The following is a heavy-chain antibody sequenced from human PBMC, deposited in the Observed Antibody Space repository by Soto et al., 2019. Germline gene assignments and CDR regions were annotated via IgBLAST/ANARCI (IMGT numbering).Heavy chain of an antibody. J-gene: IGHJ4*02. V-gene: IGHV3-23*01. CDR3: AKDQGSSWYEIDY. D-gene: IGHD6-13*01. CDR2: ISGGGGST. CDR1: GFTFSNYA. Sequence: EVQLLESGGGLVQPGGSLRLSCAASGFTFSNYAVTWVRQAPGKGLAWVSTISGGGGSTYYADSVKGRFTISSDNSKNTLYLQMNSLRAEDTAVYYCAKDQGSSWYEIDYWGQGTLVTVSS.